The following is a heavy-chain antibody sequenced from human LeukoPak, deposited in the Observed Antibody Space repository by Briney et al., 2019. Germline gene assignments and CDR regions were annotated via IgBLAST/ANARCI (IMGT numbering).Heavy chain of an antibody. CDR1: GYTFTSYA. V-gene: IGHV1-3*01. J-gene: IGHJ4*02. D-gene: IGHD6-13*01. CDR2: INAGNGNT. CDR3: ASSSSAAAGSPSFDY. Sequence: ASVKVSCKASGYTFTSYAMHWVRQAPGQRLEWMGWINAGNGNTKYSQKFQGRVTITRDTSASTAYMELSSLRSEDTAVYYCASSSSAAAGSPSFDYWGQGTLVTVSS.